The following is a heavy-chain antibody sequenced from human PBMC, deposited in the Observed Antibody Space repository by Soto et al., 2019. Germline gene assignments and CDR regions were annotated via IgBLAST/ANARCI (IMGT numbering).Heavy chain of an antibody. CDR3: AKAFRVAGIHSCDY. D-gene: IGHD6-19*01. Sequence: PGESLKISCAASGFTFSTYAMSWVRQAPGKGLEWVSAISDSGGSTYYADSVEGRFTISRDNSKNALFLQMSSLRAEDTAIYFCAKAFRVAGIHSCDYWGQGTLVTVSS. CDR2: ISDSGGST. V-gene: IGHV3-23*01. CDR1: GFTFSTYA. J-gene: IGHJ4*02.